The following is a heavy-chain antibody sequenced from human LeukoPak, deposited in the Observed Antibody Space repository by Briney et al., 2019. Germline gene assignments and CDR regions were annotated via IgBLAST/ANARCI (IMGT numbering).Heavy chain of an antibody. Sequence: SQTLSLTCTVSGGSISSGGYYWSWIRQHPGKGLEWIGYIYYSGSTYYNPSLKSRVTISVDTSKNQFSLKLSSVTAADTAVYYCARIQVGSTSFDIWGQGTMVTVSS. D-gene: IGHD1-26*01. CDR1: GGSISSGGYY. CDR2: IYYSGST. J-gene: IGHJ3*02. CDR3: ARIQVGSTSFDI. V-gene: IGHV4-31*03.